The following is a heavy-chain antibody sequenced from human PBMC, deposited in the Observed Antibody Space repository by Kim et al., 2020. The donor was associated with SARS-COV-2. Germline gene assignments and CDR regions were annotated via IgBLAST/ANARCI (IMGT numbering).Heavy chain of an antibody. V-gene: IGHV1-18*01. Sequence: YAQKLQGRVTMTTDTSTSTAYMELRSLRSDDTAVDYCARDHSYDRDAFDIWGQGTMVTVSS. J-gene: IGHJ3*02. CDR3: ARDHSYDRDAFDI. D-gene: IGHD3-22*01.